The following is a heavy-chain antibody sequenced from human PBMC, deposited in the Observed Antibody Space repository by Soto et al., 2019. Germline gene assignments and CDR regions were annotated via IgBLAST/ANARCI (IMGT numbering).Heavy chain of an antibody. CDR3: ASGTAARSSHYYYYYGMDV. V-gene: IGHV1-3*01. CDR1: GYTFTSYA. D-gene: IGHD6-6*01. J-gene: IGHJ6*02. Sequence: QVQLVQSGAEVKKPGASVKVSCKASGYTFTSYAMHWVRQAPGQRLEWMGWINAGNGNTKYSQKFQGRVTITRDTSASTAYMELSSLRSEDTAVYYCASGTAARSSHYYYYYGMDVWGQGTTVTVSS. CDR2: INAGNGNT.